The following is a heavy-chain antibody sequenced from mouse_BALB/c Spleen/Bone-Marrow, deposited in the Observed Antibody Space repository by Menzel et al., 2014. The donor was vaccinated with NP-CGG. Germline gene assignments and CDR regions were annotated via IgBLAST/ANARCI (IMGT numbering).Heavy chain of an antibody. V-gene: IGHV3-1*02. D-gene: IGHD1-2*01. CDR2: IHHSGTT. J-gene: IGHJ3*01. CDR3: ASEARTTARFAY. Sequence: EVKLQESGPVLVKPSQSLSLTCTVTAYSITSGYGWHWIRQFPGNKLEWMGYIHHSGTTHYNPSPKSRISITRDTSKNQFFLQLNYVTTEDTATYNCASEARTTARFAYWGQGTLVTVSA. CDR1: AYSITSGYG.